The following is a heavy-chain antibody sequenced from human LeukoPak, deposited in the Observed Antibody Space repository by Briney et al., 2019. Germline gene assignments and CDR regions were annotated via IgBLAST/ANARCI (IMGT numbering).Heavy chain of an antibody. D-gene: IGHD4-17*01. CDR1: DGSISTYY. V-gene: IGHV4-4*07. J-gene: IGHJ5*01. CDR2: VSASGST. Sequence: SETLSLTCAVSDGSISTYYWSWIRELAGKGLEWIGHVSASGSTYYNPSLKSRVTMSVDPSNNQFSLNLNSVTAADTAIDFCAREGHDFGDKAVDSWGRGILVSVSS. CDR3: AREGHDFGDKAVDS.